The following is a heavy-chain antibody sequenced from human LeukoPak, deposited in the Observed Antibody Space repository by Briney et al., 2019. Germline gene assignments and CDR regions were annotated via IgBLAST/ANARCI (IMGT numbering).Heavy chain of an antibody. CDR3: TRYIADSSGSPSPSAFNI. CDR1: GFTFSSYE. V-gene: IGHV3-48*03. CDR2: ISTSGSTI. D-gene: IGHD3-22*01. J-gene: IGHJ3*02. Sequence: PGGSLRLSCAASGFTFSSYEMNWVRQAPGKGLEWVSYISTSGSTIYYADSVKGRFTISRDNAKNSLYLQMNSLRVEDTAVYYCTRYIADSSGSPSPSAFNIWGQGTMVTVSS.